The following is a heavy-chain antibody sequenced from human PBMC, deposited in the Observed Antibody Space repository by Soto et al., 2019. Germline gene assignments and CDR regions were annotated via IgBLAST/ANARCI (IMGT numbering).Heavy chain of an antibody. CDR3: ARDVPVVPAAELPYYYYGMDV. D-gene: IGHD2-2*01. V-gene: IGHV6-1*01. J-gene: IGHJ6*02. CDR2: TYYRSKWYN. Sequence: SQTRSLPCGISGHGVSINSASWNWIRPTPSRGLEWLGRTYYRSKWYNDYAVSVKSRITINPDTSKNQFSLQLNSVTPEDTAVYYCARDVPVVPAAELPYYYYGMDVWGQGTT. CDR1: GHGVSINSAS.